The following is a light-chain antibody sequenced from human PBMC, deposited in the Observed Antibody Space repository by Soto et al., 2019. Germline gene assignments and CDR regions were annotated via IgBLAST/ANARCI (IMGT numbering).Light chain of an antibody. CDR2: GAS. CDR1: QSVFSSY. CDR3: QQYGTSEII. Sequence: ESVLRQSPGTMSLSPGERATHSCRASQSVFSSYLAWYQQKHGQAPRLLIYGASTRATGIPDRFSGSGSGTDFTLTISRLEPEDFAVFFCQQYGTSEIIFGQGTRLEIK. J-gene: IGKJ5*01. V-gene: IGKV3-20*01.